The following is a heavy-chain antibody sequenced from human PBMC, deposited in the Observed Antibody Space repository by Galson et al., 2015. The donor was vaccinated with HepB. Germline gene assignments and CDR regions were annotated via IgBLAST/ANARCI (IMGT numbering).Heavy chain of an antibody. J-gene: IGHJ4*02. CDR2: ISWNSGSI. Sequence: SLRLSCAASGFTFDDYAMHWVRQAPGKGLEWVSGISWNSGSIGYADSVKGRFTISRDNAKNSLYLQMNSLRAEDTAVYYCARDRDSSSAVVFDYWGQGTLVTVSS. V-gene: IGHV3-9*01. D-gene: IGHD6-6*01. CDR3: ARDRDSSSAVVFDY. CDR1: GFTFDDYA.